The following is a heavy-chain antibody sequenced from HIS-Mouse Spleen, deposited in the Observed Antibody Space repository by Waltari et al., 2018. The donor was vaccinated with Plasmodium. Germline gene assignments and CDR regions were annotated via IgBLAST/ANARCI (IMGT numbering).Heavy chain of an antibody. CDR3: AKDRRSSSWYVDY. J-gene: IGHJ4*02. CDR2: ISYDGSNK. CDR1: GFTFRSSG. D-gene: IGHD6-13*01. V-gene: IGHV3-30*18. Sequence: QVQLVESGGGVVQPGRSLVRTCAAPGFTFRSSGMHWVRQAPGKGLEWVAVISYDGSNKYYADSVKGRFTISRDNSKNTLYLQMNSLRAEDTAVYYCAKDRRSSSWYVDYWGQGTLVTVSS.